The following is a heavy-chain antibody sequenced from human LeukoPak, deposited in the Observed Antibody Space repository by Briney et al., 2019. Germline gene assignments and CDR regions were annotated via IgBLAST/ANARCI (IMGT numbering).Heavy chain of an antibody. CDR2: IYYSGST. D-gene: IGHD3-22*01. V-gene: IGHV4-39*07. CDR3: ARDHNYYDSSGYRGNWFDP. J-gene: IGHJ5*02. Sequence: KTSETLSLTCTVSGGSISSSSYYWGWIRQPPGKGLEWIGSIYYSGSTYYNPSLKSRVTISVDTSKNQFSPKLSSVTAADTAVYYCARDHNYYDSSGYRGNWFDPWGQGTLVTVSS. CDR1: GGSISSSSYY.